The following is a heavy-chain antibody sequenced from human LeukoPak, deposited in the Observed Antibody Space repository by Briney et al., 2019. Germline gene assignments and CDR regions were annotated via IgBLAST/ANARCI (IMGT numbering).Heavy chain of an antibody. J-gene: IGHJ4*02. CDR1: GYTFTSYD. CDR3: ARGYYDILTGYYNPFDY. CDR2: MNPNSGNT. V-gene: IGHV1-8*01. D-gene: IGHD3-9*01. Sequence: ASVKVSCKASGYTFTSYDINWVRQATGQGLEWMGWMNPNSGNTGYAQKFQGRVTMTRNTSISTAYMELSRLRSDDTAVYYCARGYYDILTGYYNPFDYWGQGTLVTVSS.